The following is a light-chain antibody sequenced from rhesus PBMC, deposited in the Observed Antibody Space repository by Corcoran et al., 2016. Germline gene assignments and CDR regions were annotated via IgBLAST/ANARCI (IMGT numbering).Light chain of an antibody. J-gene: IGKJ4*01. Sequence: EIVMTQSPVTLSLSAGERATLSCRASQIVSNSLAWYQQKPGQAPWLVIYGSSSRATGIPNRFSGSGSGTDLTFTISTLEPEDFSYYYCQQYSSWPLTFGGGTKVEIK. CDR3: QQYSSWPLT. CDR2: GSS. V-gene: IGKV3-42*03. CDR1: QIVSNS.